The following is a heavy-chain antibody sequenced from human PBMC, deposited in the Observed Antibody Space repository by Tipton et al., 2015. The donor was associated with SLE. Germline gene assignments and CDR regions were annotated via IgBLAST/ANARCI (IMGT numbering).Heavy chain of an antibody. Sequence: SLRLSCAASGFTVSSNYMSWVRQAPGKGLEWVSVIYSGGSTHYADSVKGRFTISRDNSKNTLYLQMNSLRAEDTAVYYCARDPYSSSRTWYYGMDVWGQGTTVTVSS. CDR2: IYSGGST. V-gene: IGHV3-53*05. D-gene: IGHD6-13*01. CDR1: GFTVSSNY. J-gene: IGHJ6*02. CDR3: ARDPYSSSRTWYYGMDV.